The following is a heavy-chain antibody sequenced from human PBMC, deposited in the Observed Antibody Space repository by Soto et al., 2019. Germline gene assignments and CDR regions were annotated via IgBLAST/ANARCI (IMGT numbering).Heavy chain of an antibody. CDR3: TTDYRYFDL. Sequence: QVQLVESGGGVVQPGRSLRLSCAASGFTFSSYAMHWVRQAPGKGLEWVAVISYDGSNKYYADSVKGRFTISRDDSKNTLYLQMNSLKTEDTAVYYCTTDYRYFDLWGRGTLVTVSS. D-gene: IGHD3-16*02. V-gene: IGHV3-30-3*01. CDR1: GFTFSSYA. CDR2: ISYDGSNK. J-gene: IGHJ2*01.